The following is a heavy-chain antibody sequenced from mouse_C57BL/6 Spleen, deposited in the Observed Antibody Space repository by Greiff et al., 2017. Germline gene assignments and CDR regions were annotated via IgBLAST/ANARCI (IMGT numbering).Heavy chain of an antibody. CDR1: GYTFTSYW. D-gene: IGHD3-2*02. CDR2: IYPSDSET. Sequence: QVQLQQPGAELVRPGSSVKLSCKASGYTFTSYWMDWVKQRPGQGLEWIGNIYPSDSETHYNQKFKDKATLTVDKSSSTAYMQLSSLTSEDSAVYYCARGASSGYVDYWGQGTTLTVSS. CDR3: ARGASSGYVDY. V-gene: IGHV1-61*01. J-gene: IGHJ2*01.